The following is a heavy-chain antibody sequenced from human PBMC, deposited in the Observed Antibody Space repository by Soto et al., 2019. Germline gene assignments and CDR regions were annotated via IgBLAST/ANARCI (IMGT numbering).Heavy chain of an antibody. CDR1: GGSISSSNW. Sequence: SETLSLSCAVSGGSISSSNWWSWVRQPPGKGLEWIGEIYHSGSTNYNPSLKSRVTISVDKSKNQFSLKLSSVTASDTAVYYCARGNGDYYGSGNWFDPWGQGTLVTVS. CDR2: IYHSGST. D-gene: IGHD3-10*01. V-gene: IGHV4-4*02. J-gene: IGHJ5*02. CDR3: ARGNGDYYGSGNWFDP.